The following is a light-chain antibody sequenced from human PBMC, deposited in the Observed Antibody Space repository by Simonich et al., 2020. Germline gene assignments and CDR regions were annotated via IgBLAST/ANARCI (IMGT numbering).Light chain of an antibody. CDR2: EGS. V-gene: IGLV2-23*01. J-gene: IGLJ3*02. Sequence: QSALTQPASVSGSPGQSITISCTGTSSVFGSYNLVSWYQQHPGKAPKRMIYEGSKRPSVVSNRLSGSKSGNTASRTISGLQAEDEADYYCCSYAGSSTLVFGGGTKLTVL. CDR1: SSVFGSYNL. CDR3: CSYAGSSTLV.